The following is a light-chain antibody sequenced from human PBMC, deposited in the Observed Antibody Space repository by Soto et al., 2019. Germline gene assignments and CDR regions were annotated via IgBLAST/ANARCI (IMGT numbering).Light chain of an antibody. CDR1: QSLLHRSGYNY. J-gene: IGKJ4*01. Sequence: IVMTQSPLSLPVTPGEPASISCRSSQSLLHRSGYNYLTWYLQKPGQSPQLLIYLGSSRASGVPDRFSGSGSGTDFRLRISRVEAEDVGVYYCMQALQTPLTFGGRTKVEIK. V-gene: IGKV2-28*01. CDR3: MQALQTPLT. CDR2: LGS.